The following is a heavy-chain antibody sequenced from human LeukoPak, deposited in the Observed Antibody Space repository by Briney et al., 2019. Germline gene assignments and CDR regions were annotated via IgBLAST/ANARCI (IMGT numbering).Heavy chain of an antibody. Sequence: SETLSLTCTVSGGSLSSYYWSWIRQPAGKGLEWIGRSYTSGSTNYNPSLKSRVTMSVDTSKNQFSLKLSSVTAADTAVYYCARALKFSVVRYFDKQYYYYGMDVWGQGTTVTVSS. CDR3: ARALKFSVVRYFDKQYYYYGMDV. D-gene: IGHD3-9*01. V-gene: IGHV4-4*07. CDR2: SYTSGST. J-gene: IGHJ6*02. CDR1: GGSLSSYY.